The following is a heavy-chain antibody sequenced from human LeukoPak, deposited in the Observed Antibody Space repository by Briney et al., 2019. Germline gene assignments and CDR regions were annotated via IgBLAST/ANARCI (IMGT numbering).Heavy chain of an antibody. CDR2: IYHSGST. CDR3: ARRYSSSFAFDY. V-gene: IGHV4-59*12. D-gene: IGHD6-13*01. Sequence: PSETLSLTCTVSGGSISSYYWSWIRQPPGKGLEWIGEIYHSGSTNYNPSLKSRVTISLDKSKNQFSLKLSSLTAADTAVYYCARRYSSSFAFDYWGQGTLVTVSS. J-gene: IGHJ4*02. CDR1: GGSISSYY.